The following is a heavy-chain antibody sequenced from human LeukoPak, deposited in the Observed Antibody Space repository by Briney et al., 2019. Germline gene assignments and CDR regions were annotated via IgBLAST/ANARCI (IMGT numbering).Heavy chain of an antibody. CDR2: INHSGST. J-gene: IGHJ3*02. CDR1: GGSFSGYY. CDR3: ARVGGYCSSTSCTDAFDM. D-gene: IGHD2-2*01. V-gene: IGHV4-34*01. Sequence: RTSETLSLNCAVYGGSFSGYYWSWIRQPPGKGLEWIGDINHSGSTNYNPSLKSRVTMSLDTSKNHFSLKLGSVTAADTAVYYCARVGGYCSSTSCTDAFDMWGQGTMVTVSS.